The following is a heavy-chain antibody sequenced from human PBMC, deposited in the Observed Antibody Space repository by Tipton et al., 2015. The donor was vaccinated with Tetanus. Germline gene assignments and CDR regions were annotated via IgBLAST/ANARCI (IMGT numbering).Heavy chain of an antibody. D-gene: IGHD3-10*01. V-gene: IGHV4-4*07. J-gene: IGHJ4*02. CDR2: VYSSGSA. CDR3: ARHNPSGLWFGELDSSFDY. CDR1: GGSVNLYF. Sequence: TLSLTCSVSGGSVNLYFWSWIRQPAGKGLEWIGRVYSSGSASYNPSLKSRGSMSIDTSTNHFSLKLTSVTAADTAVYYCARHNPSGLWFGELDSSFDYWGQGTLVTVSS.